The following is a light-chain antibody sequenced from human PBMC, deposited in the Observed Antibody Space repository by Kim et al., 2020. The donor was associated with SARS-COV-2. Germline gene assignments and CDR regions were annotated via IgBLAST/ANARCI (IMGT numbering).Light chain of an antibody. V-gene: IGKV3-20*01. J-gene: IGKJ4*01. Sequence: SPGERATLSCRASQSLSSSYLAWYQQKPGQAPRLLIYGASSRASGIPDRFSGSGSGTDFTLTLSRLEPEDFAVYYCQQYDDSPLTFGGGTKVDIK. CDR1: QSLSSSY. CDR2: GAS. CDR3: QQYDDSPLT.